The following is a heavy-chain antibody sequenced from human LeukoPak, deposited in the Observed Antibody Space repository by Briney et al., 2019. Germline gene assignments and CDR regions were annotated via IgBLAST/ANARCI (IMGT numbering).Heavy chain of an antibody. CDR3: ARVSGGYDDY. CDR1: GGSISTYY. J-gene: IGHJ4*02. Sequence: SETLSLTCTVSGGSISTYYWSWIRQPPGKGLEWIGYIYYSGSTNYNPSLRGRVTISVDTSKNQFSLKVNFVTAADTAVYYCARVSGGYDDYWGQGALVTVSS. D-gene: IGHD5-12*01. CDR2: IYYSGST. V-gene: IGHV4-59*01.